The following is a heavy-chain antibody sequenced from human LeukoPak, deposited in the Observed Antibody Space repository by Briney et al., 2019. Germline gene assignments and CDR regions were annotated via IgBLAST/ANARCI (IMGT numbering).Heavy chain of an antibody. J-gene: IGHJ5*02. Sequence: KSSETLSLTCAVYGGSFSGYYWSWIRQPPGKGLEWIGEINHSGSTNYNPSLKSRVTISVDTSKNQFSLKLSSVTAADTAVYYCASGGGTDNWNPNWFDPWGQGTLVTVSS. V-gene: IGHV4-34*01. CDR2: INHSGST. D-gene: IGHD1-20*01. CDR3: ASGGGTDNWNPNWFDP. CDR1: GGSFSGYY.